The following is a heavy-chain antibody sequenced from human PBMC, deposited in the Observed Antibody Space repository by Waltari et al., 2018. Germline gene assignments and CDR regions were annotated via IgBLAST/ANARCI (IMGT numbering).Heavy chain of an antibody. CDR1: GFTFSSYA. Sequence: EVQLLESGGGLVQPGGSLRLSCTASGFTFSSYAMSWVRQAPGKGLEWVSGISGSGDSTNYADSVKGRFTISIDNSKNTLYLQMNSLRAEDTAVYYCAKDRSSGGSCPNYWGQGTLVTVSS. V-gene: IGHV3-23*01. CDR3: AKDRSSGGSCPNY. CDR2: ISGSGDST. J-gene: IGHJ4*02. D-gene: IGHD2-15*01.